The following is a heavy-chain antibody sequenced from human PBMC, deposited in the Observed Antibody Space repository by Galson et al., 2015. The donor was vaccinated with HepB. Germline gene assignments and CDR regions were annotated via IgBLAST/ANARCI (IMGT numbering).Heavy chain of an antibody. J-gene: IGHJ4*02. V-gene: IGHV3-73*01. D-gene: IGHD2-15*01. CDR2: IRSKASGHAT. Sequence: SLRLSCAASRFTFSSSAIHWVRQASGKGLEWVGRIRSKASGHATAYDASLKGRFTISRDDSKNTAYLHMNSLKTEDTAVYYCARLGDLSGYSSLWGQGTLVTVSS. CDR3: ARLGDLSGYSSL. CDR1: RFTFSSSA.